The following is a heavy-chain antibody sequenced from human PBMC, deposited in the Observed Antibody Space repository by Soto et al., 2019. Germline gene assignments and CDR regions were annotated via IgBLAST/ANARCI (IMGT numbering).Heavy chain of an antibody. J-gene: IGHJ5*02. CDR3: ARDLIAVRPGWFDP. D-gene: IGHD6-6*01. CDR2: ISAYNGNT. V-gene: IGHV1-18*04. CDR1: GYTFTTYG. Sequence: QVQLVQSGAEVKKPGASVKVSCKASGYTFTTYGINWVRQAPGQGLEWMGWISAYNGNTNYAQKVQGRVTMTTDTSTSTAYMELRSLRSDDTAMYYCARDLIAVRPGWFDPWGQGTLVTVSS.